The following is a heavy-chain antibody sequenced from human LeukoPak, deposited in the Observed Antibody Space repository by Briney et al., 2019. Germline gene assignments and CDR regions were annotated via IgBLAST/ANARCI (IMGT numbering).Heavy chain of an antibody. D-gene: IGHD2-2*01. CDR1: GGSISSSSYS. J-gene: IGHJ6*02. CDR2: IYYSGST. CDR3: ARHFPTSYYYYYYGMDV. Sequence: SETLSLTCTVSGGSISSSSYSWGWIRQPPGKGLEWIGSIYYSGSTYYNPSLKSRVTISVDTSKNQFSLKLSSVTAADTAVYYCARHFPTSYYYYYYGMDVWGQGTTVTVSS. V-gene: IGHV4-39*01.